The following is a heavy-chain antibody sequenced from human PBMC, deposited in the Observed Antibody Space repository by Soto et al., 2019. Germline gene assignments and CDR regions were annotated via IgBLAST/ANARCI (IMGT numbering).Heavy chain of an antibody. CDR2: IGKAGDT. Sequence: EVQLVESGGGLVQPGGSLRLSCAASGFTFSSYDMHWVRQATGKGLEWVSGIGKAGDTYYSGSVKGRFTISRENAKNSLFLQRNSLRAGDTAVYYCASGIAVAGTHAFDMWGQGTMVTVSS. CDR3: ASGIAVAGTHAFDM. D-gene: IGHD6-19*01. CDR1: GFTFSSYD. J-gene: IGHJ3*02. V-gene: IGHV3-13*04.